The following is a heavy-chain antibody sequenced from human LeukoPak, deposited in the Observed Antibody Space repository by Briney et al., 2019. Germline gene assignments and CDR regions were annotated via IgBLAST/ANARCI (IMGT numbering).Heavy chain of an antibody. D-gene: IGHD1-1*01. CDR2: ISSSGDYT. Sequence: GGSLRLSCAASGFTFSMYMMSWVRQAPGKGLEWVSAISSSGDYTQYADSVKGRFTISRDNSKNTLYLQLNSLKAEDTAVYYCARQQSGNWNDVGLDYWGQGTLVTVSS. CDR1: GFTFSMYM. J-gene: IGHJ4*02. V-gene: IGHV3-23*01. CDR3: ARQQSGNWNDVGLDY.